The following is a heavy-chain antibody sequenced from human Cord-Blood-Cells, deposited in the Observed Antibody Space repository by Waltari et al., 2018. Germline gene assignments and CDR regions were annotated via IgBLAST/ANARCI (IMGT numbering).Heavy chain of an antibody. CDR3: AREEYSYGYFDY. J-gene: IGHJ4*02. Sequence: QVQLQESGPGLVKPSETLSLTCTVSGGSISSYYWSWIRQPPGKGLVWIGYIYYSGSTNYHPSLKSRVTISVDTSKNQFSLKLSSVTAADTAVYYCAREEYSYGYFDYWGQGTLVTVSS. CDR2: IYYSGST. V-gene: IGHV4-59*01. CDR1: GGSISSYY. D-gene: IGHD5-18*01.